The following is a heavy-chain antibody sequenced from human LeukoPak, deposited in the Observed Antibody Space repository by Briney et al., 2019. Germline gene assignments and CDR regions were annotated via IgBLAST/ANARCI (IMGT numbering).Heavy chain of an antibody. D-gene: IGHD3-10*01. CDR2: IYTSGST. V-gene: IGHV4-61*02. J-gene: IGHJ6*03. CDR3: ARAAYYYGSGSGVGYYYYYMDV. Sequence: SQTLSLTRTVSGGSISSGSYYWSWIRQPAGKGLEWIGRIYTSGSTNYNPSLKSRVTISVDTSKNQFSLKLSSVTAADTAVYYCARAAYYYGSGSGVGYYYYYMDVWGKGTTVTVSS. CDR1: GGSISSGSYY.